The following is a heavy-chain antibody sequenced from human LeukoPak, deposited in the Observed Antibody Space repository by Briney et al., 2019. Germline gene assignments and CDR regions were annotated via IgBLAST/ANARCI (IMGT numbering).Heavy chain of an antibody. CDR3: AKDRALYYDSSGFFDY. D-gene: IGHD3-22*01. CDR2: ISSSGSTI. V-gene: IGHV3-48*03. CDR1: GFTFNIYE. J-gene: IGHJ4*02. Sequence: GGSLRLSCAASGFTFNIYEMNWVRQAPGKGLEWVSYISSSGSTIYYADSVKGRFTISRDNAKNSLYLQMNSLRAEDTAVYYCAKDRALYYDSSGFFDYWGQGTLVTVSS.